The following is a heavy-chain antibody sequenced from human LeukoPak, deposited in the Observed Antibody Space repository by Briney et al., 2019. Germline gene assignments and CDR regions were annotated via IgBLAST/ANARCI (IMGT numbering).Heavy chain of an antibody. CDR1: GGTFSSYA. CDR2: IIPIFGTA. CDR3: ARLVGATLGYFDY. D-gene: IGHD1-26*01. V-gene: IGHV1-69*05. J-gene: IGHJ4*02. Sequence: GASVKVSCKASGGTFSSYATSWVRQAPGQGLEWMGGIIPIFGTANYAQKFQGRVTITTDESTSTAYMELSSLRSEDTAVYYCARLVGATLGYFDYWGQGTLVTVSS.